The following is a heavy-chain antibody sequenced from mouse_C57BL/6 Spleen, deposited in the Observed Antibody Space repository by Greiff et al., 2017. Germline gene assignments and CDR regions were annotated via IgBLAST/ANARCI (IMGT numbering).Heavy chain of an antibody. CDR3: ARDPYDYDDYYAMDY. D-gene: IGHD2-4*01. V-gene: IGHV5-4*01. CDR1: GFTFSSYA. J-gene: IGHJ4*01. CDR2: ISDGGSYT. Sequence: EVQGVESGGGLVKPGGSLKLSCAASGFTFSSYAMSWVRQTPEKRLEWVATISDGGSYTYYPDNVKGRFTISRDNAKNNLYLQMSHLKSEDTAMYYCARDPYDYDDYYAMDYWGQGTSVTVSS.